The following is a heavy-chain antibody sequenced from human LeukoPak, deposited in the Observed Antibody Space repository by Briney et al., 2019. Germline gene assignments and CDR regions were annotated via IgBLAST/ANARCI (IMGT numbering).Heavy chain of an antibody. V-gene: IGHV3-30-3*01. Sequence: GRSLRLSCAASGFTFSSYAMHWVRQAPGKGLEWEAVISYDGSNKYYADSVKGRFTISRDNSKNTLYLQMNSLRAEDTAVYYCARRAARFDWGVSYYYGMDVWGQGTTVTVSS. CDR3: ARRAARFDWGVSYYYGMDV. CDR1: GFTFSSYA. CDR2: ISYDGSNK. J-gene: IGHJ6*02. D-gene: IGHD6-6*01.